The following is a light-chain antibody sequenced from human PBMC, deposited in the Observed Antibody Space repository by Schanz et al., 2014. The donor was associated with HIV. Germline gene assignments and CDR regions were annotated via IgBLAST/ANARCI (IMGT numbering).Light chain of an antibody. CDR2: GVT. CDR3: GSYTSSNTYV. Sequence: QSALTQPASVSGSPGQSITISCTGTSGDIGTYAAVSWYQQHPDKAPRLLIYGVTSRPSGISSRFSGSASGNTASLTISGLQAEDEADYYCGSYTSSNTYVFGTGTKLTVL. CDR1: SGDIGTYAA. V-gene: IGLV2-14*03. J-gene: IGLJ1*01.